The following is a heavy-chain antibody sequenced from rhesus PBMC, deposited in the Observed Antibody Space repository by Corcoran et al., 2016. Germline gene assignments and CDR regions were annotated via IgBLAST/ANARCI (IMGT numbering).Heavy chain of an antibody. J-gene: IGHJ4*01. D-gene: IGHD3-16*01. V-gene: IGHV4-173*01. CDR1: GGPISSNY. CDR3: ARDCSGSYFRGYFEY. CDR2: LSGSGVST. Sequence: QLQLQESGPGLVKPSETLSLTCAVSGGPISSNYWSWSRQPPGKGLEWIGRLSGSGVSTDYNPSLESRVTISTDTSKNQFSLKLRSVTAADTAVYYCARDCSGSYFRGYFEYWGQGVLVTVSS.